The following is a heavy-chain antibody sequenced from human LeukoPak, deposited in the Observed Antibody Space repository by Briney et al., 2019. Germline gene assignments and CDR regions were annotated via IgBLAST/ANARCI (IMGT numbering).Heavy chain of an antibody. CDR3: ARVTGSSWYVANWFDP. V-gene: IGHV4-59*01. J-gene: IGHJ5*02. Sequence: SETLSLTCAVYGGSFSGYYWSWIRQPPGKGLEWIGYIYYSGSTNYNPSLKSRVTISVDTSKNQFSLKLSSVTAADTAVYYCARVTGSSWYVANWFDPWGQGTLVTVSS. CDR2: IYYSGST. D-gene: IGHD6-13*01. CDR1: GGSFSGYY.